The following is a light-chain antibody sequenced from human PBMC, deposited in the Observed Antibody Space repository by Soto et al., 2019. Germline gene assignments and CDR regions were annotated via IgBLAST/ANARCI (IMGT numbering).Light chain of an antibody. CDR1: QSVSSNY. CDR2: GAS. Sequence: EIVLTQSPGTLSLSPGERATLSCRASQSVSSNYLAWYQQKPGQAPRLLIYGASSRATGIPDRFSGSGSGTDFTLTINRLEPEDFAVYYCQQYGSSLHTFGQGTKLEIK. J-gene: IGKJ2*01. CDR3: QQYGSSLHT. V-gene: IGKV3-20*01.